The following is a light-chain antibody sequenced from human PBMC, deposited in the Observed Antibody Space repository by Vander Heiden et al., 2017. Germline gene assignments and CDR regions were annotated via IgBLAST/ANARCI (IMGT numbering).Light chain of an antibody. V-gene: IGKV1-5*03. CDR2: KAS. J-gene: IGKJ2*01. Sequence: DIQMTQSPSTLSASVGDRVTITCRASESISSWLAWYQQKPGKAPKLLIYKASSLEIGVPSRFSGTGSGTEFTLTISSLQPDDFATYHCQQYKSYPTFGQGTKLEIK. CDR1: ESISSW. CDR3: QQYKSYPT.